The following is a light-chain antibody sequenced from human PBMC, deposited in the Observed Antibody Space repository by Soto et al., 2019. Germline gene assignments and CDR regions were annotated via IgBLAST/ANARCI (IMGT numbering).Light chain of an antibody. Sequence: EIVLTQSPGTLSLSPVERATLSCRASQSVSSSYLAWYQQTPGHAPKVLIYRASSRATGIPDRFSGSGSGTDFTLTISRLEPEDFAVYYCQQYGSSPLTFGGGTKVEIK. CDR1: QSVSSSY. CDR2: RAS. CDR3: QQYGSSPLT. J-gene: IGKJ4*01. V-gene: IGKV3-20*01.